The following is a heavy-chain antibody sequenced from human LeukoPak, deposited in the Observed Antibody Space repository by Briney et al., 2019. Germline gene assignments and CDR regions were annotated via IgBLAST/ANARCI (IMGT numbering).Heavy chain of an antibody. CDR1: GYTFTGYY. CDR2: INPNSGGT. V-gene: IGHV1-2*04. J-gene: IGHJ6*03. CDR3: GRDPLHYYDSSGQPLYYYMDV. D-gene: IGHD3-22*01. Sequence: ASVKVSCKASGYTFTGYYMHWVRQAPGQGLEWMGWINPNSGGTNYAQKFQGWVTMTRDTSISTAYMELSRLRSDDTAVYYCGRDPLHYYDSSGQPLYYYMDVWGKGTTVTVSS.